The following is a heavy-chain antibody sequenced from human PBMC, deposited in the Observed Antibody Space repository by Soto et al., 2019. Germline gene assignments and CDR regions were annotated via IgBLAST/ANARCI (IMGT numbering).Heavy chain of an antibody. CDR2: IKQDGSEE. CDR1: GQTFNRYW. V-gene: IGHV3-7*03. J-gene: IGHJ6*02. CDR3: VRTHFDSWSWDLYGMEV. Sequence: DVQLAESGGGLVQPGGSLRLSCVASGQTFNRYWMSWVRQAPGKGLEWVANIKQDGSEEYYVDSVKGRFTISRDNAKKSLYLQMNSLTAEDPAIYYCVRTHFDSWSWDLYGMEVWGQWTTVIVSS. D-gene: IGHD3-3*01.